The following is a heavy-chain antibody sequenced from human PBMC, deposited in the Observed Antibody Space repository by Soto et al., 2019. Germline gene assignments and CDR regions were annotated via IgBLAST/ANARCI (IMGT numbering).Heavy chain of an antibody. V-gene: IGHV4-59*01. Sequence: PXATLSLTSTVSGGCISSYYGSWIRQPPGKGLEWIGYIYYSGSTNYNPSLKSRVTISVDTSKNQFSLKLSSVTAADTAVYYCARESGYSYGSDYGMDVWGQRTTVTVSS. CDR1: GGCISSYY. CDR3: ARESGYSYGSDYGMDV. D-gene: IGHD5-18*01. J-gene: IGHJ6*02. CDR2: IYYSGST.